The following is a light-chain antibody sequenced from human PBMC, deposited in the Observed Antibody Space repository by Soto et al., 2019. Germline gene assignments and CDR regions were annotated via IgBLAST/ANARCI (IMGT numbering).Light chain of an antibody. CDR2: DKS. J-gene: IGKJ4*01. CDR1: QDITDY. V-gene: IGKV1-33*01. Sequence: DIQMTQSPSSLSASVGDRVTITCQASQDITDYLNWYQQKPGKAPKLLIYDKSNLDKGVPSRFSGSGSGTHFTFTISGLQAEDIATYCCQQHDNLPLTFGGGTKVEI. CDR3: QQHDNLPLT.